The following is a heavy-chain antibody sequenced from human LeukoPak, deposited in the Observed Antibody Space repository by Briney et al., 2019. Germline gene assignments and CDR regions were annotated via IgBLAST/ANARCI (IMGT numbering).Heavy chain of an antibody. Sequence: GGSLRLSCATSGFTFSPYWMHWVRQAPGKGLVWVSNIKNDGTTTTYADSVKGRFIISRDNAKNTLYLQMNSLRAKDTAIYYCARDLTYGLDHWGQGTLVTVSS. CDR3: ARDLTYGLDH. CDR2: IKNDGTTT. D-gene: IGHD4-17*01. V-gene: IGHV3-74*01. J-gene: IGHJ4*02. CDR1: GFTFSPYW.